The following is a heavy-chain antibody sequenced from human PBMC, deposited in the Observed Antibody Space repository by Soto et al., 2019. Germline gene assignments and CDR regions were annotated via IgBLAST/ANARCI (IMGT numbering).Heavy chain of an antibody. J-gene: IGHJ3*02. CDR2: ISAYNGNT. V-gene: IGHV1-18*01. CDR3: AMEIGYFSSTSCRAHDAFDI. CDR1: GYTFTSYG. Sequence: QVQLVQSGAEVKKPGASVKVSCKASGYTFTSYGISWVRQAPGQGLEWMGWISAYNGNTNYAQKLQGRVTMTTDTSTSTAYMEMRSLRSDDTAVYYCAMEIGYFSSTSCRAHDAFDICGKGTMVTVSS. D-gene: IGHD2-2*01.